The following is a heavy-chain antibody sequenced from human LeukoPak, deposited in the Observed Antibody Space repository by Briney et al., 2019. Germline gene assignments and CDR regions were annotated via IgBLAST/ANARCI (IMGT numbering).Heavy chain of an antibody. CDR1: GFTFSSYA. Sequence: GSLRLSCAASGFTFSSYAMSWVRQAPGKGLEWVSAISGSGGSTYYADSVKGRFTISRDNSKNTLYLQMNSLRAEDTAVYYCAKRARRYYDSSGYSDYWGQGTLVTVSS. CDR3: AKRARRYYDSSGYSDY. D-gene: IGHD3-22*01. J-gene: IGHJ4*02. CDR2: ISGSGGST. V-gene: IGHV3-23*01.